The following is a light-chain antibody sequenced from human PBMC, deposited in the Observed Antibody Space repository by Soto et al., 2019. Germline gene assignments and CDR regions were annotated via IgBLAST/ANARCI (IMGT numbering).Light chain of an antibody. V-gene: IGLV2-14*01. CDR3: SSFTSASTWV. J-gene: IGLJ3*02. CDR1: SSDVGGHDY. Sequence: QSVLTQPASVSGSPGQSITISCTGTSSDVGGHDYVSWYLQYPGKAPKLLIYEAFNRPSGVSDRFSGSKSGTTASLTISGLQAEDEADYYCSSFTSASTWVFGGGTKVTVL. CDR2: EAF.